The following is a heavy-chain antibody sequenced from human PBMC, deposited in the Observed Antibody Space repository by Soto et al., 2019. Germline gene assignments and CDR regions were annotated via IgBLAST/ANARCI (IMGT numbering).Heavy chain of an antibody. J-gene: IGHJ5*02. CDR3: ARDRSTYGGGGTGEVKENWFDP. CDR1: GGSISHYY. D-gene: IGHD2-8*01. V-gene: IGHV4-59*01. Sequence: SETLSLTCTVSGGSISHYYWSWIRQSPGKGLEWIGYAYYSGSTDYNPSLKSRVTMSVDTSKNQVSLKLNSVTTADTAVYYCARDRSTYGGGGTGEVKENWFDPWGPGTLVTV. CDR2: AYYSGST.